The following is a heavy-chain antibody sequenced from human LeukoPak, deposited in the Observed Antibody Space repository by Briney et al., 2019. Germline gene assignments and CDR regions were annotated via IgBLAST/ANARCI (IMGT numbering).Heavy chain of an antibody. D-gene: IGHD6-13*01. CDR2: IGTAGDT. CDR1: GFTFSSYD. V-gene: IGHV3-13*01. Sequence: PRGSLRLSCAASGFTFSSYDMHWVRQATGKGLEWVSAIGTAGDTYYPGSVKGRFTISRENAKNSLYLQMNSLRAGDTAVYYCAREGAAAGTISAFDIWGQGTMVTVSS. CDR3: AREGAAAGTISAFDI. J-gene: IGHJ3*02.